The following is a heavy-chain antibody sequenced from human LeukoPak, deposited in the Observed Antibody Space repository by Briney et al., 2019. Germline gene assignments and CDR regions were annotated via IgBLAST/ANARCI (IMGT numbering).Heavy chain of an antibody. CDR3: AREMTGSYSSSWYIRNYYYYYMDV. D-gene: IGHD6-13*01. CDR2: ISSSGTYT. Sequence: GGSLRLSCAASGFTFYTYSMNWVRQAPGKGLEWVSSISSSGTYTYYADSVKGRFTISRDNAKNSLYLQMNSLRAEDTALYYCAREMTGSYSSSWYIRNYYYYYMDVWGKGTTVTVSS. V-gene: IGHV3-21*04. CDR1: GFTFYTYS. J-gene: IGHJ6*03.